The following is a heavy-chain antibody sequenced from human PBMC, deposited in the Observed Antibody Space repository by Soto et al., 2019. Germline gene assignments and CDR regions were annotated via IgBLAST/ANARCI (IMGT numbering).Heavy chain of an antibody. V-gene: IGHV4-31*03. CDR2: IYHSGRT. Sequence: PSETLSLTCTVSGVSISSGGYYWGWIRQHPGKGLEWIGNIYHSGRTYYNPSLKSRVIMSVDTSKNHFSLNLNSVTAEDTAVYYCAKDLQVVEWLGAWYFDYWGQGTLVTVSS. CDR3: AKDLQVVEWLGAWYFDY. CDR1: GVSISSGGYY. D-gene: IGHD6-19*01. J-gene: IGHJ4*02.